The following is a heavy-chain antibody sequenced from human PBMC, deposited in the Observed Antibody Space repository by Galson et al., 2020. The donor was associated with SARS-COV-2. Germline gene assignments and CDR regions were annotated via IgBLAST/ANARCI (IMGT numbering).Heavy chain of an antibody. Sequence: SETLSLTCTVSGGSISSGGYYWSWIRQHPGKGLEWIGYIYYSGSTYYNPSLKSRVTISVDTSKNQFSLKLSSVTAADTAVYYCAREGYYDSRAPGGYYYYYYMDVWGKGTTVTVSS. J-gene: IGHJ6*03. CDR3: AREGYYDSRAPGGYYYYYYMDV. D-gene: IGHD3-22*01. V-gene: IGHV4-31*03. CDR1: GGSISSGGYY. CDR2: IYYSGST.